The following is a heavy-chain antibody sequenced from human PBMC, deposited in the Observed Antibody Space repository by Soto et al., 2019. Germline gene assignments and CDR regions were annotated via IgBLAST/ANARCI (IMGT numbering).Heavy chain of an antibody. CDR1: GYTFSNYV. CDR2: IIPIFNST. Sequence: GASVKVSCKASGYTFSNYVISWVRQAPGHGLEWLGRIIPIFNSTKYAQSFQGRVTITADKSTSTASLELSSLRSDDTAVYYCAREGRGKKAGYNGLVSLGYWGQGTLVTVSS. V-gene: IGHV1-69*06. J-gene: IGHJ4*02. CDR3: AREGRGKKAGYNGLVSLGY. D-gene: IGHD2-2*02.